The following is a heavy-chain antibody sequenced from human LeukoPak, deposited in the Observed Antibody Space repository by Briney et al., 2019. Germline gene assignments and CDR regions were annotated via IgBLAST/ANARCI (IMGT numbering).Heavy chain of an antibody. CDR2: ITVYNGKT. J-gene: IGHJ6*03. CDR3: ARGAIVVVPVTTGPDYYYYYMDV. Sequence: GASVKVSCKASGYTFDNHGINWVRQAPGQGLEWMGWITVYNGKTVYAQSLQGRVTMTTDTSTSTAYMELRSLRSDDTAVYYCARGAIVVVPVTTGPDYYYYYMDVWGKGTTVTVSS. V-gene: IGHV1-18*01. CDR1: GYTFDNHG. D-gene: IGHD2-15*01.